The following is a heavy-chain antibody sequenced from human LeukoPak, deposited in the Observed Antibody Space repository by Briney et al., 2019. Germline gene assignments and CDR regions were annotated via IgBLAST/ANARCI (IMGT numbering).Heavy chain of an antibody. J-gene: IGHJ4*02. V-gene: IGHV3-23*01. CDR2: IIGSGGST. CDR1: GFTFSSYA. Sequence: GGSLRLSCAASGFTFSSYAMSWVRQAPGKGLEWVSAIIGSGGSTYYADSVKGRFTISRDNSKNTLYLQMNSLRAEDTAVYYCVVTLAVAGLDYWGQGTLVTVSS. D-gene: IGHD6-19*01. CDR3: VVTLAVAGLDY.